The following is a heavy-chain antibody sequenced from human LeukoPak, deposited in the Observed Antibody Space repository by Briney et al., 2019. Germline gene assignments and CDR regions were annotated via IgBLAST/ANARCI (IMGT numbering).Heavy chain of an antibody. Sequence: SETLSLTCTVSGYSISSGYYRGWSRQPPGKGLGGIGSIYHSGSTYYNPSLKSRFTISVDTSKNQFSLKLSSLTAADTAVYYCARVYVEYQLRVFDYWGQGTLVTVS. CDR3: ARVYVEYQLRVFDY. CDR2: IYHSGST. CDR1: GYSISSGYY. J-gene: IGHJ4*02. V-gene: IGHV4-38-2*02. D-gene: IGHD2-2*01.